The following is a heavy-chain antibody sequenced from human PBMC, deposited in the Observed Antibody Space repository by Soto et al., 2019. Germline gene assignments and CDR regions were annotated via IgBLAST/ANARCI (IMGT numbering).Heavy chain of an antibody. Sequence: GSGATLVNPTQTLTLTCTFSGLSLSTSGVGVGWIRQPPGKALEWLALIYWNDDKRYSPSLKSRLTITKDTSKNQVVLTMTNMDPVDTATYYCAHNPVSWSGYFYYYYYGMDVWGQGTTVTVSS. J-gene: IGHJ6*02. CDR1: GLSLSTSGVG. D-gene: IGHD3-3*01. V-gene: IGHV2-5*01. CDR2: IYWNDDK. CDR3: AHNPVSWSGYFYYYYYGMDV.